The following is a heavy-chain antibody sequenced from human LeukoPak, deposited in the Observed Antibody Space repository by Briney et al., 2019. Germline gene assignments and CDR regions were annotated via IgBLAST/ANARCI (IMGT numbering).Heavy chain of an antibody. D-gene: IGHD3-22*01. CDR2: ISYDGSNK. V-gene: IGHV3-30*04. J-gene: IGHJ6*03. CDR3: AKMGAYSSGYYYRQFYYYYYYMDV. CDR1: GFTFSSYA. Sequence: PGRSLRLSCAASGFTFSSYAMHWVRQAPGKGLEWVAVISYDGSNKYYADSVKGRFTISRDNSKNTLYLQMNSLRAEDTAVYYCAKMGAYSSGYYYRQFYYYYYYMDVWGKGTTVTISS.